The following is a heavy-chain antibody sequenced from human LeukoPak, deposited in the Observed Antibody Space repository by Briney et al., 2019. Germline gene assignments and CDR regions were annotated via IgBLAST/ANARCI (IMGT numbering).Heavy chain of an antibody. Sequence: GGSLRLSCAASGFTFDDYGMSWVRQAPGKGLEWVSGINWNGGSTGYADSVKGRFTISRDNAKNSLYLQMNSLRAEDTAVYYCARGVEVVPAAIYFDYWGQGTLVAVSS. V-gene: IGHV3-20*04. CDR3: ARGVEVVPAAIYFDY. CDR1: GFTFDDYG. CDR2: INWNGGST. D-gene: IGHD2-2*01. J-gene: IGHJ4*02.